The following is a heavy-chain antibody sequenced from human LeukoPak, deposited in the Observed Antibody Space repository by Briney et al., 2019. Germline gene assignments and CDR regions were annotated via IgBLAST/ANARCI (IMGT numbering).Heavy chain of an antibody. D-gene: IGHD5-24*01. CDR3: ATHTGGYNYWWFDI. Sequence: ASLKVSCKAPGGTLSNYPIIWVRQAPGRGLEWLGRINPIYRIENYAMMFQGRITLSAHASTATAYMEMRRLTSGDTAMYFCATHTGGYNYWWFDIWGQGTLVSVSS. CDR1: GGTLSNYP. CDR2: INPIYRIE. V-gene: IGHV1-69*13. J-gene: IGHJ5*02.